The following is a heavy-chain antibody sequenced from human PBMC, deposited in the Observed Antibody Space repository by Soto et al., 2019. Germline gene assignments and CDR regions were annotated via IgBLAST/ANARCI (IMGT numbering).Heavy chain of an antibody. CDR3: ARVRSAYYLYY. Sequence: ASVKVSCKASGYTLTSYGISWVRQAPGQGLEWMGWISAYNGNTNYAQKLQGRVTMTTDTSTSTAYMELRSLRSDDTAVYYCARVRSAYYLYYMGQAAPVPVSA. CDR2: ISAYNGNT. V-gene: IGHV1-18*01. D-gene: IGHD6-25*01. CDR1: GYTLTSYG. J-gene: IGHJ4*01.